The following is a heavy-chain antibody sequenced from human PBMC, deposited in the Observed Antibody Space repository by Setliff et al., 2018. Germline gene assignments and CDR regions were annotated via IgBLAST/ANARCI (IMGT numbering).Heavy chain of an antibody. J-gene: IGHJ3*02. D-gene: IGHD3-22*01. CDR2: IKQDGSDK. CDR1: GFIFSTYW. Sequence: PGGSLRLSCAASGFIFSTYWMSWVRQAPGKGLEWVANIKQDGSDKYYVDSVKGRFTISRDNAKNSLYLQMNSLRAEDTALYYCARDYYDSSGYPDDAFDIWGQGTMVTVSS. V-gene: IGHV3-7*03. CDR3: ARDYYDSSGYPDDAFDI.